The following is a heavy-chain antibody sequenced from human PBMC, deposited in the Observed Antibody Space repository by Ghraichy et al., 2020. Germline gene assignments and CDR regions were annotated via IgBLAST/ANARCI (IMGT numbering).Heavy chain of an antibody. Sequence: SETLSLTCTVSGGSISNNYWNWIRQPPGKGLEWIGYIYYSGSTNYNPSLKSRVTMSVDTSKNQFSLKLSSVTAADTAIYYCAREPYYYVSGDWYFDLWGRGTLVSVSS. V-gene: IGHV4-59*01. J-gene: IGHJ2*01. CDR1: GGSISNNY. CDR3: AREPYYYVSGDWYFDL. CDR2: IYYSGST. D-gene: IGHD3-10*01.